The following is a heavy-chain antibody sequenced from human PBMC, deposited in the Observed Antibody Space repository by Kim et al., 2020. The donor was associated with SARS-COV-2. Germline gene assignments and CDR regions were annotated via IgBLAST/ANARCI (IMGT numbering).Heavy chain of an antibody. CDR3: ARDMDYSGSYYAFDY. D-gene: IGHD1-26*01. J-gene: IGHJ4*02. V-gene: IGHV3-21*01. Sequence: DSVKARFTISRDNAKNSLYLQMNSLRAEDTAVYYCARDMDYSGSYYAFDYWGQGTLVTVSS.